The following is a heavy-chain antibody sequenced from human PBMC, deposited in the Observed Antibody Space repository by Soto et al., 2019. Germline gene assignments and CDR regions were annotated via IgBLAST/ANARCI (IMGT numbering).Heavy chain of an antibody. Sequence: SETLSLTCAVSGGSISSGGYSWSWIRQPPGKGLEWIGNIFHSGSTYYNPSLKSRVTISVDRSKNQFSLKLSSVTAADTAVYYCASSHYDRSGHMYFAYGGQGPLVPVSS. CDR3: ASSHYDRSGHMYFAY. CDR2: IFHSGST. V-gene: IGHV4-30-2*01. D-gene: IGHD3-22*01. CDR1: GGSISSGGYS. J-gene: IGHJ4*02.